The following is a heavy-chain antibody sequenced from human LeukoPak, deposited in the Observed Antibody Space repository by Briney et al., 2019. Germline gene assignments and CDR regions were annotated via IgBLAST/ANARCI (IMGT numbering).Heavy chain of an antibody. J-gene: IGHJ4*02. CDR2: ISISGSTI. D-gene: IGHD2-2*01. Sequence: GGSLRLSCAAPGFTFSDYYMSWIRQAPGKGLEWGSYISISGSTIYYADSVKGRFTISRDNAKNSLYLQMNSLRAEDTAVYYCARVDIVVVPAAKVYDDWGQGTLSPSLQ. CDR3: ARVDIVVVPAAKVYDD. V-gene: IGHV3-11*01. CDR1: GFTFSDYY.